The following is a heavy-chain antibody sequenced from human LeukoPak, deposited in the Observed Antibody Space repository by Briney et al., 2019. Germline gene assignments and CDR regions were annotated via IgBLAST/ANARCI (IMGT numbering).Heavy chain of an antibody. CDR2: IRSTSSTI. Sequence: GGSLRLSCAVSGFTFSSYSMNWVRQAPGKGLEWVSYIRSTSSTIYYADSVKGRFTISRDNAKNSLYLQMNSLRAEDTAVYYCARATGIAAAGQEDWFDPWGQGTLVTVSS. V-gene: IGHV3-48*01. CDR3: ARATGIAAAGQEDWFDP. J-gene: IGHJ5*02. CDR1: GFTFSSYS. D-gene: IGHD6-13*01.